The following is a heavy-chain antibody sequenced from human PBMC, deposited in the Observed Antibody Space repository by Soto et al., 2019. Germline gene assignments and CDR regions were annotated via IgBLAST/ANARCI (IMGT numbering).Heavy chain of an antibody. D-gene: IGHD3-9*01. V-gene: IGHV3-43*01. Sequence: QSGWSLSLSCAASGFTFNAYTMHWVRQASGKGLEWVSLISWDGGITYYGDSVKGRFTVSRDNSDNSLYLQMTSLRSDDTAFYYCAKDSYDILAGQKRYFDTWVQGT. CDR3: AKDSYDILAGQKRYFDT. J-gene: IGHJ4*02. CDR1: GFTFNAYT. CDR2: ISWDGGIT.